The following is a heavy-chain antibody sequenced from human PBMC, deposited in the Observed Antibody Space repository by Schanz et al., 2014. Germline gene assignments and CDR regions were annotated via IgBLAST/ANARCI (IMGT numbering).Heavy chain of an antibody. CDR3: VRDILHRVYDSGSP. V-gene: IGHV3-7*04. D-gene: IGHD3-10*01. Sequence: EVHLLESGGGLVQPGGSLRLSCAASGFSFGTYAMSWVRQAPGKGLEWVANIKQDESEKYYVDSVKGRFTISRDNAKNSLFLHMNSLRAEDTAVYYCVRDILHRVYDSGSPWGQGTLVTVSS. J-gene: IGHJ5*02. CDR2: IKQDESEK. CDR1: GFSFGTYA.